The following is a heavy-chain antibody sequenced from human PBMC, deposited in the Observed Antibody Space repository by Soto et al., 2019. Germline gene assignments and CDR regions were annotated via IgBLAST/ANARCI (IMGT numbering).Heavy chain of an antibody. CDR3: ARWRVTIFGVVDYFDY. J-gene: IGHJ4*01. D-gene: IGHD3-3*01. Sequence: PSETLSLTCAVYGGSFSGYYWSWIRQPPGKGLEWIGEINHSGSTNYNPSLKSRGTISVDTSKNQFSLKLSSVTAADTAVYYCARWRVTIFGVVDYFDYGGHGILVTVSS. CDR2: INHSGST. V-gene: IGHV4-34*01. CDR1: GGSFSGYY.